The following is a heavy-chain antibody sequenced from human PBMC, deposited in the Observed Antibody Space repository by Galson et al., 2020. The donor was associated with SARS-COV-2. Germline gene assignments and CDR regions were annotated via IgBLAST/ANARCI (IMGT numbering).Heavy chain of an antibody. CDR2: IYSSGST. CDR1: GGSVSSSSYY. D-gene: IGHD6-19*01. CDR3: ARDSLIRQWSTSDY. V-gene: IGHV4-61*01. Sequence: ASETLSLTCTVSGGSVSSSSYYWSWIRQTPGKGLDWIGYIYSSGSTNYTPSLKSRVTISVDTSKNQFSLKLSSVTAADTAVYYCARDSLIRQWSTSDYWGQGTLVTVSS. J-gene: IGHJ4*02.